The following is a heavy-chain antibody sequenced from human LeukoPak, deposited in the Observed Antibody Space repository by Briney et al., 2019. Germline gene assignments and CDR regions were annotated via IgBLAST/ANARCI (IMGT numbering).Heavy chain of an antibody. CDR1: GGSFSGYY. CDR3: ARVLSYYMDV. V-gene: IGHV4-34*01. CDR2: INRSGDT. D-gene: IGHD2/OR15-2a*01. Sequence: SETLSLTCAVYGGSFSGYYWSWIRQPPGKGLEWIGEINRSGDTNYNPSLKSRVTISVDTSKNQFSLKLSSVTAADTAVYYCARVLSYYMDVWGKGTTVSVSS. J-gene: IGHJ6*03.